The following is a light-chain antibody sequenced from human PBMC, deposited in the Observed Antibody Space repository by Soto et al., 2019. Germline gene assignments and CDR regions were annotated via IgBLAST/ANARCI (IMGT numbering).Light chain of an antibody. CDR2: GAS. CDR1: EIVTDY. CDR3: QQYGTPRSVT. J-gene: IGKJ5*01. V-gene: IGKV3-11*01. Sequence: GLTHPPATLSLSPGERGTLSCRASEIVTDYLAWYQQKPGQAPRLLVYGASTRATGIPARFSGGGSGTDFTLTISKVEPEDFAVYYCQQYGTPRSVTFGQGTRLEIK.